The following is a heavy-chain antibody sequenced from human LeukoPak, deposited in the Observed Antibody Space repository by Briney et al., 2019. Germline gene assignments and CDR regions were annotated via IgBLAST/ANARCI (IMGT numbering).Heavy chain of an antibody. J-gene: IGHJ4*02. Sequence: GGSLRLSCAASGFTFDDYGMSWVRQAPGKGLEWVSGINWNGGRTGYADSVKGRFTISRDNAKKSLYVQMNSLRAEDTALYYCAREYYGSGSYYNVGYWGQGTLVTVSS. CDR2: INWNGGRT. D-gene: IGHD3-10*01. CDR1: GFTFDDYG. V-gene: IGHV3-20*04. CDR3: AREYYGSGSYYNVGY.